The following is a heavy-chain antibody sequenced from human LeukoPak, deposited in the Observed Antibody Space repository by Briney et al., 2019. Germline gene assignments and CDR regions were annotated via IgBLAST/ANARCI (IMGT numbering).Heavy chain of an antibody. J-gene: IGHJ3*02. V-gene: IGHV3-74*01. D-gene: IGHD2-15*01. CDR1: GFTFSGYC. Sequence: PGGSLRLSCAAAGFTFSGYCMHWVRQAPGKGLVWVSRINTDGGITTYADSVKGRFTISRDNAKNTLYLQMNSLRAEDTAIYYCAKDGYCSGGNCYSANDALNIWGQGTMVTVSS. CDR2: INTDGGIT. CDR3: AKDGYCSGGNCYSANDALNI.